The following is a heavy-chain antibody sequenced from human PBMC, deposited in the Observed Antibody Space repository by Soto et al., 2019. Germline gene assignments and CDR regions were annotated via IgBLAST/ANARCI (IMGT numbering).Heavy chain of an antibody. J-gene: IGHJ4*02. CDR1: XXXXXXXX. CDR3: VKDNNWEDPG. CDR2: ISEDSGST. Sequence: GGPLRLSXXAXXXXXXXXXXXWVRQAPGKGWEWVSIISEDSGSTYYAESVKGRFTGSRDNSKNTLYLQMNSLRAGDTATYYCVKDNNWEDPGWGQGTLVTVSS. D-gene: IGHD1-26*01. V-gene: IGHV3-23*01.